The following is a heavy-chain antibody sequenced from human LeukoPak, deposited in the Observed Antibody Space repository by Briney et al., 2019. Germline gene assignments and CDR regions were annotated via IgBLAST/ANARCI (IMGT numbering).Heavy chain of an antibody. CDR3: ARGRYFDGMDV. J-gene: IGHJ6*02. Sequence: SDTLSLTCAVYGGSFSGYYWSWIRQPPGKGLEWIGEINHSGSTNYNPSLKSRVTISVDTSKNQFSLKLSSVTAADTAVYYCARGRYFDGMDVWGQGTTVTVSS. V-gene: IGHV4-34*01. D-gene: IGHD3-9*01. CDR1: GGSFSGYY. CDR2: INHSGST.